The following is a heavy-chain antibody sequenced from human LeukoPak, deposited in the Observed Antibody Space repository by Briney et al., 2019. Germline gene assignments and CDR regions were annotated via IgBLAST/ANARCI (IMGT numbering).Heavy chain of an antibody. D-gene: IGHD3-22*01. Sequence: PGGSLRLSCAASGFIFSTYRMNWVRQAPGMGLEWVSSIGLSSNYISYADSVKGRFTISRDNAKNSLYLQMNSLRAQDTAVYYCAKDQNWRISSGYPPDYWGQGTLVTVSS. CDR2: IGLSSNYI. CDR3: AKDQNWRISSGYPPDY. J-gene: IGHJ4*02. CDR1: GFIFSTYR. V-gene: IGHV3-21*03.